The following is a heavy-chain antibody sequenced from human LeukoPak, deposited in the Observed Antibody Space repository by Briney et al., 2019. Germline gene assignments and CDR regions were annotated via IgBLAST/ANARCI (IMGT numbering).Heavy chain of an antibody. CDR1: GYTFTGYY. J-gene: IGHJ5*02. D-gene: IGHD3-22*01. CDR2: INPNSGGT. CDR3: ARERTPYYYDSSGYYHRGWFDP. Sequence: ASVKVSCKASGYTFTGYYMHWVRQAPGQGLEWMGRINPNSGGTNYAQKFQGRVTMTRDTSISTAYMELSRLRSDDTAVYYCARERTPYYYDSSGYYHRGWFDPWGQGTLVTVSS. V-gene: IGHV1-2*06.